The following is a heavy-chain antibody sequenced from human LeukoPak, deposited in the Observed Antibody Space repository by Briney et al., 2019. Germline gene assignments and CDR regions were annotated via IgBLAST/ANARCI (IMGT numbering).Heavy chain of an antibody. V-gene: IGHV3-23*01. J-gene: IGHJ4*02. D-gene: IGHD2-15*01. CDR3: AKEGHIVVVARYFDY. CDR2: ISGSAGST. Sequence: PGGSLRLSCAASGFTFSGYAMNWVRQAPGKGLEWVSIISGSAGSTYYADSVKGRFTISRDNSKNTLFLQMNSLRAEDTAVYYCAKEGHIVVVARYFDYWGQGTLVTVSS. CDR1: GFTFSGYA.